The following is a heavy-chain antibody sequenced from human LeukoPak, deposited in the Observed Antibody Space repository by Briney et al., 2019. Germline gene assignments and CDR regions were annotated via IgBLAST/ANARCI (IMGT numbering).Heavy chain of an antibody. V-gene: IGHV3-30*03. J-gene: IGHJ4*02. CDR3: ASSHDYYDSSGYYQFDY. D-gene: IGHD3-22*01. Sequence: PGRSLRLSCAASGFTFSSYGMHWVRQAPGKGLEWVAVISYDGSNKYYADSVKGRFTISRDNSKNTLYLQMNSLRAEDTAVYYCASSHDYYDSSGYYQFDYWGQGTLVTVSS. CDR1: GFTFSSYG. CDR2: ISYDGSNK.